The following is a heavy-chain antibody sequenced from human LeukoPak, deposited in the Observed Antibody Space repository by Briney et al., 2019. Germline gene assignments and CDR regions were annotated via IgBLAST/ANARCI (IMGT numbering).Heavy chain of an antibody. CDR2: ISYTGST. J-gene: IGHJ5*02. Sequence: PSETLSLTCTVSGGSISSSSYFWGWIRQPPGTGLEWIGSISYTGSTYSNPSLKSRVTMSVDTSKNQFSLKLSSVTAADTAVFYCARGVVPAALWQNWFDPWGQGTLVIVSS. CDR3: ARGVVPAALWQNWFDP. V-gene: IGHV4-39*07. CDR1: GGSISSSSYF. D-gene: IGHD2-2*01.